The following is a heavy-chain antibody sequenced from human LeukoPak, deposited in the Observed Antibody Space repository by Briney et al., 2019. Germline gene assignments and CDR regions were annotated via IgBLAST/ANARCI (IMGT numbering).Heavy chain of an antibody. CDR3: ARGGWRSSGWYDENFDY. J-gene: IGHJ4*02. Sequence: PGGSLRLSCAASGFTFSSYSMNWVRQAPGKGLEWVSSISSSSSYIYYADSVKGRFTISRDNAKNSLYLQMNSLRAEDTAVYYWARGGWRSSGWYDENFDYRGQGTLVTVSS. V-gene: IGHV3-21*01. D-gene: IGHD6-19*01. CDR2: ISSSSSYI. CDR1: GFTFSSYS.